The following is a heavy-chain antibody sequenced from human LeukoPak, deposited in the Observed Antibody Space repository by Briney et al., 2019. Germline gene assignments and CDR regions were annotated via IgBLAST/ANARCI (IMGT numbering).Heavy chain of an antibody. CDR3: ARDPATGGAYYYYGMDV. V-gene: IGHV3-66*02. CDR2: IYRGGST. D-gene: IGHD5-24*01. Sequence: GGSLRLSCAASGFTVSSNYMSWVRHAPGKGLEWVSVIYRGGSTYYADSVKGRFTISRDNSKNTLYLQMNSLRAEDTAVYYCARDPATGGAYYYYGMDVWGQGTTVTVSS. CDR1: GFTVSSNY. J-gene: IGHJ6*02.